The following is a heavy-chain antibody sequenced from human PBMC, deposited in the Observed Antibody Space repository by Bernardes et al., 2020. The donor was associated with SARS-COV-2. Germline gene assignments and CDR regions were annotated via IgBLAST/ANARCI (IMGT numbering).Heavy chain of an antibody. Sequence: PESLSPTCTVSGGSISSYYWTWTRQPPGKGLEWIVYIYYSGSTNYNPSLKSRVTISVDTSKNQFSLKLSSVTAADTAVYYCARENYYGSGSNWFDPGGQGTLVNVSA. J-gene: IGHJ5*02. D-gene: IGHD3-10*01. CDR1: GGSISSYY. CDR3: ARENYYGSGSNWFDP. V-gene: IGHV4-59*01. CDR2: IYYSGST.